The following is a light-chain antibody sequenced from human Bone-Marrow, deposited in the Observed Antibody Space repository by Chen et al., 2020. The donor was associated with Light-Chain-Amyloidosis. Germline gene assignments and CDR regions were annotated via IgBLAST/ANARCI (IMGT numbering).Light chain of an antibody. Sequence: SYELTQPPSVSVSPGQTARITCSGDDLPTKYAYWYQQKPGQAPVLVIHRDTERPSGISERFSGSISGTKATWTISGVQAEDEADYHWQSADSSGTYEVIFGGGTKLTVL. CDR1: DLPTKY. J-gene: IGLJ2*01. CDR2: RDT. CDR3: QSADSSGTYEVI. V-gene: IGLV3-25*03.